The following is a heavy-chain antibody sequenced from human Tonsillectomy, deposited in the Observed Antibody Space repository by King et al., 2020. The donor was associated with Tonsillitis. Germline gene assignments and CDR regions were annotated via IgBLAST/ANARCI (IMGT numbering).Heavy chain of an antibody. CDR2: IIPILGTA. J-gene: IGHJ5*02. CDR1: GGTFSSYA. CDR3: ARADYYDSSGYQRWFDP. V-gene: IGHV1-69*01. Sequence: QLVQSGAEVKKPGSSVKVSCKASGGTFSSYAISWVRQAPGQGLEWMGGIIPILGTATYVQKFQGRGTITADESPSTAYMELSSLRSEETAVYYCARADYYDSSGYQRWFDPWGQGTLVTVSS. D-gene: IGHD3-22*01.